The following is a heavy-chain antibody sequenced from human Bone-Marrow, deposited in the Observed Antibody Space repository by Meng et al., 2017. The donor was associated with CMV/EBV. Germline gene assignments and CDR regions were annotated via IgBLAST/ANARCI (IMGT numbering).Heavy chain of an antibody. D-gene: IGHD3-3*01. CDR2: IYYSGST. V-gene: IGHV4-39*07. J-gene: IGHJ5*02. CDR3: ARGGRRFWSGYYNRGGVSFWFDP. Sequence: SETLSLTCTVSGGSISSSNYYWGWIRQPPGKGLGWIGSIYYSGSTYYNPSLKSRVTISVDTSKNQFSLKLSSVTAADTAVYYCARGGRRFWSGYYNRGGVSFWFDPWGQGTLVTVSS. CDR1: GGSISSSNYY.